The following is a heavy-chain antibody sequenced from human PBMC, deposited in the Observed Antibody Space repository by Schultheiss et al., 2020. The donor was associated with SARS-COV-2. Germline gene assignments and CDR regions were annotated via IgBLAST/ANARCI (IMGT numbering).Heavy chain of an antibody. V-gene: IGHV3-48*01. CDR3: AKAPHYTAMVSYFDY. Sequence: GGSLRLSCAASGFIFSSYSMNWVRQAPGKGLEWVSYISSGTSTIYYADSVKGRFTISRDNAKNSLYLQMNSLRAEDTAVYYCAKAPHYTAMVSYFDYWGQGTLVTVSS. CDR2: ISSGTSTI. J-gene: IGHJ4*02. D-gene: IGHD5-18*01. CDR1: GFIFSSYS.